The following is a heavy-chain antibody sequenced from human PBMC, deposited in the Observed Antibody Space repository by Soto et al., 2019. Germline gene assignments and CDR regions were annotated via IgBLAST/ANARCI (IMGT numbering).Heavy chain of an antibody. V-gene: IGHV3-30*18. CDR3: AKDLKLRYFDWLLRWFDP. CDR2: ISYDGSNK. CDR1: GFTFSSYG. J-gene: IGHJ5*02. Sequence: SGGGVVQPGRSLRLSCAASGFTFSSYGMHWVRQAPGKGLEWVAVISYDGSNKYYADSVKGRFTISRDNSKNTLYLQMNSLRAEDTAVYYCAKDLKLRYFDWLLRWFDPWGQGTLVTVSS. D-gene: IGHD3-9*01.